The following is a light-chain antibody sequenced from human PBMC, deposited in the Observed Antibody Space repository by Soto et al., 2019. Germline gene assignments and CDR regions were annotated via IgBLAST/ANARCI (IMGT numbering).Light chain of an antibody. CDR1: SSNIGSNY. J-gene: IGLJ3*02. CDR3: AAWDDSLSGRV. V-gene: IGLV1-47*01. CDR2: RNN. Sequence: QSVLTQPPSASGTPGQRVTISCSGSSSNIGSNYAYWYQQLPGTAPKLLIYRNNQRPSGVPDRFSGSKSGTSASLAISWLRAEDEADYYCAAWDDSLSGRVFGGGTKLTVL.